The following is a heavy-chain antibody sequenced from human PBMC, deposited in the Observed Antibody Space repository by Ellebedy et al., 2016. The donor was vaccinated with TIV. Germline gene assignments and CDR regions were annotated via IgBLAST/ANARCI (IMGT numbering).Heavy chain of an antibody. J-gene: IGHJ1*01. V-gene: IGHV1-2*02. CDR1: GYTFTGYY. CDR3: AREESVTMFRGNDAEYFQH. Sequence: AASVKVSCKASGYTFTGYYMHWVRQAPGQGLEWMGWINPNSGGTNYAQKFQGRVTMTRDTSISTAYMELSRLRSDDTAVYYCAREESVTMFRGNDAEYFQHWGQGTLVTVSS. CDR2: INPNSGGT. D-gene: IGHD3-10*01.